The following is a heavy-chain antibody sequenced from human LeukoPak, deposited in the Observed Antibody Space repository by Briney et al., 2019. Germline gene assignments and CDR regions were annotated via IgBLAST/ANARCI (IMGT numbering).Heavy chain of an antibody. CDR3: ARDGPAAGHAFDY. J-gene: IGHJ4*02. CDR1: GGSISSGDYY. Sequence: SETLSLTCTVSGGSISSGDYYWSWIRQPAGKGLEWIGYIYYSGSTYYNPSLKSRVTISVDTSKNQFSLKLSSVTAEDTAVYYCARDGPAAGHAFDYWGQGTLVTVSS. V-gene: IGHV4-30-4*01. CDR2: IYYSGST.